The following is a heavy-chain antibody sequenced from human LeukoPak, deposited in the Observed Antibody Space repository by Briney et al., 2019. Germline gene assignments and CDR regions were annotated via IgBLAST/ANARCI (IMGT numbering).Heavy chain of an antibody. J-gene: IGHJ4*02. Sequence: GGSLRLSCAASGFIFDDYAMHWVRQAPGKGLEWVSSISWNSGSIGYADSVKGRFTISRDNAKNSLYLQMNSLRAEDTAFYYCARFRGSRPFDYWGQGTLVTVSS. V-gene: IGHV3-9*01. CDR2: ISWNSGSI. CDR3: ARFRGSRPFDY. CDR1: GFIFDDYA. D-gene: IGHD3-10*01.